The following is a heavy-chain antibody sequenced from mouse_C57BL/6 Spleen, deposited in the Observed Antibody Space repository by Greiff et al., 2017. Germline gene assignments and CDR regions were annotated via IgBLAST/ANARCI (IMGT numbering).Heavy chain of an antibody. Sequence: QVHVKQPGAELVKPGASVKLSCKASGYTFTSYWMQWVKQRPGQGLEWIGEIDPSDSYTNYNQKFKGKATLTVDTSSSTAYMQLSSLTSEDSAVYYCARPYSNYRFAYWGQGTLVTVSA. CDR3: ARPYSNYRFAY. V-gene: IGHV1-50*01. J-gene: IGHJ3*01. CDR1: GYTFTSYW. D-gene: IGHD2-5*01. CDR2: IDPSDSYT.